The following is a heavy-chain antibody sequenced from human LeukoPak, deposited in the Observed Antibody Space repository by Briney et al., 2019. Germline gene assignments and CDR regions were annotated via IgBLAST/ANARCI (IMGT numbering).Heavy chain of an antibody. Sequence: PSETLSLTCTVSGGSISSYYWSWIRQPPGKGLEWIGYIYYSGSTNYNPSLKSRVTISVDTSKNQFSLKLSSVTVADTAVYYCAKLITGSSSRYDIYYWGQGPL. J-gene: IGHJ4*02. V-gene: IGHV4-59*08. CDR2: IYYSGST. CDR1: GGSISSYY. CDR3: AKLITGSSSRYDIYY. D-gene: IGHD6-13*01.